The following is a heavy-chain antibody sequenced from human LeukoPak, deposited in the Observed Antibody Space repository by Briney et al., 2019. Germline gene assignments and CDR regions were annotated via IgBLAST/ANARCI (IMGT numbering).Heavy chain of an antibody. D-gene: IGHD3-16*02. CDR1: GFTFSTYA. CDR3: ARLGELSNTDY. J-gene: IGHJ4*02. V-gene: IGHV3-23*01. CDR2: ISGNGGGT. Sequence: GGSLRLSCAPSGFTFSTYAMIWVRQAPGKGLEWVSAISGNGGGTYYADSVKGRFTISRDNSKSTLYLQMNSLRAEDTAVYYCARLGELSNTDYWGQGTLVTVSS.